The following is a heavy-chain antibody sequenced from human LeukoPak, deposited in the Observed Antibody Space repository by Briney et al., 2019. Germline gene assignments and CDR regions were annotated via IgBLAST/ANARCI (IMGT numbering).Heavy chain of an antibody. Sequence: YPSETLSLTCTVSGFSISNYYWSWLRQPPGKGLEWLGEINHSGSTNYNPSLKSRVTISVDTSKNQFSLKLSSVTAADTAVYYCARGQENGYNSEFDYWGQGTLVTVSS. CDR3: ARGQENGYNSEFDY. J-gene: IGHJ4*02. D-gene: IGHD5-24*01. V-gene: IGHV4-34*01. CDR1: GFSISNYY. CDR2: INHSGST.